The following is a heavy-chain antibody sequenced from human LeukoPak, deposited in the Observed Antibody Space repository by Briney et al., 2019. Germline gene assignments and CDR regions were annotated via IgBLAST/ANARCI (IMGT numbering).Heavy chain of an antibody. V-gene: IGHV3-23*01. Sequence: GGSLRLSCAASGFTFSSYAMSWVRQAPGKGLEWVSAIRGAGGSTLYADSVKGRFTISRDNSKNTLYLQMTSLRVEDTAVYFCARDPNGDYFGAFEIWGQGTMVTVSS. CDR1: GFTFSSYA. J-gene: IGHJ3*02. D-gene: IGHD4-17*01. CDR3: ARDPNGDYFGAFEI. CDR2: IRGAGGST.